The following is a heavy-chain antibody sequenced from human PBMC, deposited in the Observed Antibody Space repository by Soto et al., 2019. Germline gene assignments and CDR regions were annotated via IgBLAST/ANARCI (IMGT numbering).Heavy chain of an antibody. CDR3: AKGVHYDSSGGLDL. D-gene: IGHD3-22*01. CDR2: ISGGGRGT. CDR1: GFTFDNFA. V-gene: IGHV3-23*01. Sequence: GGSLRLSCTPSGFTFDNFAMSWVRQAPGRGLEWVSAISGGGRGTYYADSVKGRYIISRDNCKNTVYLQVNGLRHDDTAVYYCAKGVHYDSSGGLDLWGQGTLVTVSS. J-gene: IGHJ5*02.